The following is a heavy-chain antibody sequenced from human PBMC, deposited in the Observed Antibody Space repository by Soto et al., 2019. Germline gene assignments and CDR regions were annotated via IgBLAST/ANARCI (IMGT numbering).Heavy chain of an antibody. CDR1: GFNFSSYS. CDR2: ISSSSSYI. CDR3: ARAYSGRLPRRADYYFAMDV. D-gene: IGHD2-15*01. Sequence: PGGSLRLSCAASGFNFSSYSMNCGRHACVYESEXNSSISSSSSYIYYADSVKGRFTISRDNAKNSLYLQMNSLRAEDTAVYYCARAYSGRLPRRADYYFAMDVWGQGTTVTVSS. V-gene: IGHV3-21*01. J-gene: IGHJ6*02.